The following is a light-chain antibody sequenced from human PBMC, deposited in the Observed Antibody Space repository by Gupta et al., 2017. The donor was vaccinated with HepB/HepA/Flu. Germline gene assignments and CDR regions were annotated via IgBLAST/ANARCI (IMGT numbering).Light chain of an antibody. CDR3: LQYYTTPRT. CDR1: QSVLYNANNKNY. J-gene: IGKJ1*01. CDR2: WAS. V-gene: IGKV4-1*01. Sequence: DFVLSQPPDSLAVSPGQGPPPNCKSSQSVLYNANNKNYLAWYQHKPGQPLKLLISWASTRESGVPDRFSGSGSGTDFTLTISSLQPEDVAIYYCLQYYTTPRTFGQGTQVEIK.